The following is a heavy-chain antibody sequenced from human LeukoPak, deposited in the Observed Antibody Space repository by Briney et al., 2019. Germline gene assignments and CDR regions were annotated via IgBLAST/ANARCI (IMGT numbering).Heavy chain of an antibody. D-gene: IGHD5-24*01. V-gene: IGHV1-69*13. CDR3: ASLTKMATMYYFDY. CDR1: VGTFSSYA. Sequence: GASVKVSCKASVGTFSSYAISWVRQAPGQGLEWMGGIIPIFGTANYAQKFQGRVTITADESTSTAYMELSSLRSEDTAVYYCASLTKMATMYYFDYWGQGTLVTVSS. J-gene: IGHJ4*02. CDR2: IIPIFGTA.